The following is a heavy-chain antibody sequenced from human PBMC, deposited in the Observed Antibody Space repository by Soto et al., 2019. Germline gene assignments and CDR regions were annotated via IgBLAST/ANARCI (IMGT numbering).Heavy chain of an antibody. Sequence: EEQVVESGGGLVQSGGSLRLSCAASGFRFTNHWMSWVRQAPGRGLQWVANVNEAGSEKYYVDSVKGRFTMSRDNAKNSVYLQMDSLRVEDTGVYHCVRGVGCFDPWAQGTLFTVSS. CDR1: GFRFTNHW. CDR2: VNEAGSEK. V-gene: IGHV3-7*02. J-gene: IGHJ5*02. D-gene: IGHD3-10*01. CDR3: VRGVGCFDP.